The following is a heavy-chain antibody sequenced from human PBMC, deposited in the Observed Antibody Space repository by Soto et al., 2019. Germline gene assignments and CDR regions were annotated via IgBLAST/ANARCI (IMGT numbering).Heavy chain of an antibody. CDR2: INESGST. D-gene: IGHD6-13*01. V-gene: IGHV4-34*01. J-gene: IGHJ5*02. Sequence: PSETLSLTCAVYGGSFIGHYWSWIRQPPGKGLEWIGEINESGSTKYTPSLKSRVTTSLDTSKNQFSLKLSSVTAADTAVYYCARSRRGFGSSWYDWFDPWGQGTLVTVSS. CDR1: GGSFIGHY. CDR3: ARSRRGFGSSWYDWFDP.